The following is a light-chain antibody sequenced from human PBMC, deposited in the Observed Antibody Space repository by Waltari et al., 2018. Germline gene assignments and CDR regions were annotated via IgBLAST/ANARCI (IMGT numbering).Light chain of an antibody. CDR3: HQYGTSPQT. CDR1: QYVSSTY. Sequence: EIVLTQSPGTLSLSPGERATLSCRASQYVSSTYLAWYQQKPGQAPRLLIYATSSRATGIPDRFSGSGSGTDFSLTISRLEPEDLAVYYCHQYGTSPQTFGPGTKVDIK. CDR2: ATS. V-gene: IGKV3-20*01. J-gene: IGKJ3*01.